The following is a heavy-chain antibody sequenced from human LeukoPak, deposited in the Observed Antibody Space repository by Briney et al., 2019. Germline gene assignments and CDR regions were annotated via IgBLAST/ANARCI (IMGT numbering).Heavy chain of an antibody. J-gene: IGHJ6*02. CDR1: GFTFSSYW. CDR2: INSDGSST. Sequence: PGGSLRLSCAASGFTFSSYWMHWVRQAPGKGLVWVSRINSDGSSTSYADSVKGRFTISRDNAKNTLYLQMNSLRAEDTAVYYCARDYYYDSKRNIYYYYGMDVWGQGTTVTVSS. V-gene: IGHV3-74*01. D-gene: IGHD3-22*01. CDR3: ARDYYYDSKRNIYYYYGMDV.